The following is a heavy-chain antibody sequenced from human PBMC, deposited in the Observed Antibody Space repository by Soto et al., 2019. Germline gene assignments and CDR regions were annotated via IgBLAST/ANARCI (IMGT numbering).Heavy chain of an antibody. J-gene: IGHJ5*02. D-gene: IGHD2-15*01. CDR3: ARDGRPAVHGRWFDX. CDR1: GFTFSSYS. CDR2: MYYDRVNK. Sequence: PGGSLRLSCSGSGFTFSSYSMHWFRQAPGKGMEWVEVMYYDRVNKFYGYTVKVRFTVSIDNSKGTMYLQMNNLRFEDTATYYCARDGRPAVHGRWFDXWGQGTVVTVSX. V-gene: IGHV3-30-3*01.